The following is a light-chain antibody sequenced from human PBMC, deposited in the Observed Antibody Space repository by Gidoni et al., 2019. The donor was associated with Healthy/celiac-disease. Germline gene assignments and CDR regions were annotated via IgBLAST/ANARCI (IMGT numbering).Light chain of an antibody. CDR3: QQYYSYPWT. V-gene: IGKV1-5*03. J-gene: IGKJ1*01. Sequence: DIQMTQSTSTLSASVGDRVTITCRASQSISSWLAWYQQKPGKAPKLLIYKASSLESGVPSRFSGSGSGTEFTLTISSLQPDDFATYYCQQYYSYPWTFGQGTKVEIK. CDR1: QSISSW. CDR2: KAS.